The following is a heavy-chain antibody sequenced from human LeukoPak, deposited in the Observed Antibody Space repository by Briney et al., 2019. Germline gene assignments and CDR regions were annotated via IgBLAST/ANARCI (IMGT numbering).Heavy chain of an antibody. J-gene: IGHJ3*02. CDR3: ARDNIVVVTAGDAFDI. V-gene: IGHV3-74*01. D-gene: IGHD2-21*02. Sequence: PGGSLRLSCTASGFTFSSYWMHWVRQAPGKGPVWVSRINSDGGTTSFADSVEGRFTISRDNAKNTLYLQMNSLRAEDTAVYYCARDNIVVVTAGDAFDIWGQGTMVTVSS. CDR1: GFTFSSYW. CDR2: INSDGGTT.